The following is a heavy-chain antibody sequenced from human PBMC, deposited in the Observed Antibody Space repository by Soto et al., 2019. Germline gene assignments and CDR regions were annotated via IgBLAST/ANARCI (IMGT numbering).Heavy chain of an antibody. CDR1: GHTFTGYY. CDR3: ARAWVGADEYYGMDV. V-gene: IGHV1-2*04. D-gene: IGHD1-26*01. J-gene: IGHJ6*02. Sequence: VSVKVCYKASGHTFTGYYMHWVRQAPGQGLEWMGWINPNSGGTNYAQKFQGWVTMTRDTSISTAYMELSRLRSDDTAAYYCARAWVGADEYYGMDVWGQGTTVTVSS. CDR2: INPNSGGT.